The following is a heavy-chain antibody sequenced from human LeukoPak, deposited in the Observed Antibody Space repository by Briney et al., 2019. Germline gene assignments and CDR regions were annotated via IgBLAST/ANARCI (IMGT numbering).Heavy chain of an antibody. V-gene: IGHV3-21*01. CDR3: ARRGYSYGYFDY. CDR2: ISSSSSYI. Sequence: GGSLRLSCAASGFTFSSYSMNWVSQAPGKGLEWVSSISSSSSYIYYADSVKGRFTISRDNAKNSLYLQMNSLRAEDTAVYYCARRGYSYGYFDYWGQGTLVTVSS. CDR1: GFTFSSYS. J-gene: IGHJ4*02. D-gene: IGHD5-18*01.